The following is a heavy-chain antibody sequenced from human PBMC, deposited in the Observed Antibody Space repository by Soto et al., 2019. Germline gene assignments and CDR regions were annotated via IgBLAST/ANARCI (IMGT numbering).Heavy chain of an antibody. J-gene: IGHJ3*02. D-gene: IGHD4-17*01. CDR2: IYYSGST. V-gene: IGHV4-31*03. CDR3: ARDIHGADYCDSSGAFDI. Sequence: LSLTCTISGGSNSSGGYYWSWIRQHPGKGLEWIGYIYYSGSTYYNPSLKSRVTISVDTSNNQFSLKLSSVTAADTAVYYCARDIHGADYCDSSGAFDIWGQGTMVTVSS. CDR1: GGSNSSGGYY.